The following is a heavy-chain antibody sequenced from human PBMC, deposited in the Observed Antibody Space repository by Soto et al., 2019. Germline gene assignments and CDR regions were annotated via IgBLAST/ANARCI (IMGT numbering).Heavy chain of an antibody. CDR3: ARGHSSSWYVCDY. CDR2: MNPNSGNT. J-gene: IGHJ4*02. V-gene: IGHV1-8*01. Sequence: QVQLVQSGAEVKKPGASVKVSCKASGYTFTSYDINWVRQATGQGLEWMGWMNPNSGNTTYPQKLQGRVTMPRNTSISTAYMELSSLRSEDTAVYYCARGHSSSWYVCDYWGQGTLVTVSS. D-gene: IGHD6-13*01. CDR1: GYTFTSYD.